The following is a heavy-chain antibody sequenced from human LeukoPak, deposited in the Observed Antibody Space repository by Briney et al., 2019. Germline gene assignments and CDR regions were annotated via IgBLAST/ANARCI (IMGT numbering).Heavy chain of an antibody. CDR2: IYYSGST. J-gene: IGHJ4*02. D-gene: IGHD4-17*01. CDR3: ARVCGRNTVTVTYYFDY. Sequence: PSETLSLTCTVSGGSISSGGYYWSWIRQHPGKGLEWIGYIYYSGSTYYNPSLKSRVTISVDTSKNQFSLKLSSVTAADTAVYYCARVCGRNTVTVTYYFDYWGQGTLVTVSS. V-gene: IGHV4-31*03. CDR1: GGSISSGGYY.